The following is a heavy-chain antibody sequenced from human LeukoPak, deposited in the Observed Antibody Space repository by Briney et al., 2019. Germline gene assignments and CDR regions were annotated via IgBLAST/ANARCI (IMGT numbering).Heavy chain of an antibody. J-gene: IGHJ4*02. CDR2: ISYDGSNK. CDR3: AKDRYTYGTEYFDY. D-gene: IGHD5-18*01. CDR1: GFAFSSYG. V-gene: IGHV3-30*18. Sequence: PGRSLRLSCAASGFAFSSYGMHWVRQAPGKGLEWVALISYDGSNKYYADSVKGRFTISRDNSKNTLYLQMNSLRAVDTAVYYCAKDRYTYGTEYFDYWGQGTLVTVSS.